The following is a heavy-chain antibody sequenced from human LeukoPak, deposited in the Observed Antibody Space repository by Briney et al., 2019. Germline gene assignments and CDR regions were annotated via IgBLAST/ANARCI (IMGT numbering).Heavy chain of an antibody. CDR1: GYTFTNYG. D-gene: IGHD6-13*01. CDR3: AIGPAGYSSSWYAFDI. J-gene: IGHJ3*02. Sequence: ASVTVSCKASGYTFTNYGISWVRQAPGQGGEWMGWISAYNGNANYAQKLQGRVTMTTDTSTSTAYIELRSLRSDDTAVYYCAIGPAGYSSSWYAFDIWGQGTMVTVSS. CDR2: ISAYNGNA. V-gene: IGHV1-18*01.